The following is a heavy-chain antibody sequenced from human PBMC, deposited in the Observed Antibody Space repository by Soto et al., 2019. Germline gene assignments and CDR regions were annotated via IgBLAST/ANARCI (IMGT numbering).Heavy chain of an antibody. V-gene: IGHV5-51*01. Sequence: GESLKISCKGSGYSFTSYWIGWVRQMPGKGLEWMGIIYPGDSDTRYSPSFQGQVTISADKSISTAYLQWSSLKASDTAMYYCARLITGTHNTDYGMDVWGQGTTVTVSS. D-gene: IGHD1-20*01. J-gene: IGHJ6*02. CDR1: GYSFTSYW. CDR3: ARLITGTHNTDYGMDV. CDR2: IYPGDSDT.